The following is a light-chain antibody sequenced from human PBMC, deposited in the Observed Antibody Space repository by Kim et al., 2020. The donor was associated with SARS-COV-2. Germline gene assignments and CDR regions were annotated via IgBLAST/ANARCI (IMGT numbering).Light chain of an antibody. CDR3: QAWDSNTRI. V-gene: IGLV3-1*01. Sequence: ASPRHTASLTCFGDKLGNNDVPWSQQRPAPSPVLVIYQRFKRPSGIPERFSASNSGNTATLTISGTQPTDEADYYCQAWDSNTRIFGSGTQLTVL. CDR1: KLGNND. CDR2: QRF. J-gene: IGLJ1*01.